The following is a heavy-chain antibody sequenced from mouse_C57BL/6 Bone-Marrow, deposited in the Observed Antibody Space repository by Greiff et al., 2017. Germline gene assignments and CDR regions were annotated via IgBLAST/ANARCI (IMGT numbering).Heavy chain of an antibody. V-gene: IGHV1-54*01. J-gene: IGHJ1*03. Sequence: QVQLEQSGAELVRPGPSVKVSCKASGYAFTNYLIEWVKQRPGQGLEWIGVINPGSGGTNYNEKFKGKATLTADKSSSTAYMQLSSLTSEDSAVYFCARAYYGSSGYFDVWGTGTTVTVSS. CDR1: GYAFTNYL. D-gene: IGHD1-1*01. CDR2: INPGSGGT. CDR3: ARAYYGSSGYFDV.